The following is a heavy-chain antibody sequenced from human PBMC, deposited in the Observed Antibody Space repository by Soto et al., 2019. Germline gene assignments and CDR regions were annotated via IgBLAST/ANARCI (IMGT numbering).Heavy chain of an antibody. Sequence: VASVKVSCKASGYTFTSYGISRVRQAPGQGLEWMGWISAYNGNTNYAQKLQGRVTMTTDTSTSTAYMELRSLRSDDTAVYYCARVDRGYYDSSGYYLGPWGQGTLVTVSS. J-gene: IGHJ5*02. CDR3: ARVDRGYYDSSGYYLGP. D-gene: IGHD3-22*01. CDR2: ISAYNGNT. CDR1: GYTFTSYG. V-gene: IGHV1-18*01.